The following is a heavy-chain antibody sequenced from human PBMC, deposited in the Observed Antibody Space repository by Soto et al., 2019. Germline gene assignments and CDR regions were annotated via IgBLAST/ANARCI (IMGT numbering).Heavy chain of an antibody. D-gene: IGHD6-19*01. CDR3: ARVRIRGSGWSRYCGY. CDR2: IIPIFGTA. J-gene: IGHJ4*01. V-gene: IGHV1-69*13. CDR1: GGTLSRCV. Sequence: SEKASSKSPGGTLSRCVISSVRQAPGQGLEWMGGIIPIFGTAMYSQKFHGRFTITADESRSTAYMDLSSLRSEDTAVYYCARVRIRGSGWSRYCGYWGRGPLVSVSS.